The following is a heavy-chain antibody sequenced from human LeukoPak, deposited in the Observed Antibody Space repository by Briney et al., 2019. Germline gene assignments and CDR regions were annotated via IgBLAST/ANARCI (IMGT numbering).Heavy chain of an antibody. Sequence: GGSLRLSCATSGFTFNAYWMYWVRQVPGKGLVWVSRINREGTSTSYADSVKGRFTISRDTAKNSLYLRMNSLRAEDTAVYYCARRGDDYNSFDYWGQGTLVTVSS. V-gene: IGHV3-74*01. CDR1: GFTFNAYW. CDR3: ARRGDDYNSFDY. D-gene: IGHD5-24*01. J-gene: IGHJ4*02. CDR2: INREGTST.